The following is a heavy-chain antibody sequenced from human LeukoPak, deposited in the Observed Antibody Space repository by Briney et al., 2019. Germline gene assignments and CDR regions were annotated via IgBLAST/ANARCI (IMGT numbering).Heavy chain of an antibody. Sequence: SETLSLTCTVSGGSISGYFWSWFRQPAGKGLEWIGRIYTSGSTYYNPSLKSRLTMSVDTDTSKNQFSLKLSSVTAADTAVYYCARVRIVLMVYAIGFDYWGQGTLVTVSS. CDR3: ARVRIVLMVYAIGFDY. D-gene: IGHD2-8*01. J-gene: IGHJ4*02. V-gene: IGHV4-4*07. CDR2: IYTSGST. CDR1: GGSISGYF.